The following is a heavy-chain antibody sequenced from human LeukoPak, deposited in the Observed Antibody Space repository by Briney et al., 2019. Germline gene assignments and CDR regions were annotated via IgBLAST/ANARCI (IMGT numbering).Heavy chain of an antibody. V-gene: IGHV3-66*02. CDR2: IYSGGST. Sequence: GGSLRLSCAASGFTVSSNYMSWVRQAPGKGREGVSVIYSGGSTYYADSVKGRFTISRDNSKNTLYLQMNNLRAEDTAVYYCARASPRNYYYYYGMDVWGQGTTVTVSS. J-gene: IGHJ6*02. CDR3: ARASPRNYYYYYGMDV. CDR1: GFTVSSNY.